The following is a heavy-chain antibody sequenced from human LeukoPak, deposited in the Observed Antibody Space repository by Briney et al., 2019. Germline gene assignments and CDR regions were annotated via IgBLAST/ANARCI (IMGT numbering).Heavy chain of an antibody. CDR1: GYTFTSYS. D-gene: IGHD6-19*01. Sequence: ASVKVSCKASGYTFTSYSIGWVRQAPGQGLEWMGWISAYNGNTNYAQKLQGRVTMTTDTSTSTAYMELRSLRSDDTAVYYCARDGYSSGWYPPMGFDPWGQGTLVTVSS. CDR2: ISAYNGNT. J-gene: IGHJ5*02. CDR3: ARDGYSSGWYPPMGFDP. V-gene: IGHV1-18*01.